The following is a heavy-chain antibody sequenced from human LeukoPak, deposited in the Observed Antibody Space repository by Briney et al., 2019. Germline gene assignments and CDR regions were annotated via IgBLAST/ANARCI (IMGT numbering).Heavy chain of an antibody. CDR1: GFNFRGYA. CDR3: AKEVVMGETNYYYYGMDV. CDR2: ISGSGAWA. V-gene: IGHV3-23*01. Sequence: GGSLRLSCAASGFNFRGYAMSWVRQAPGKGLEWVSAISGSGAWAHYAESVRGRFTISRDNSQNTLHLQMTSLRAEDTAVYYCAKEVVMGETNYYYYGMDVWGQGTTVTVSS. D-gene: IGHD1-26*01. J-gene: IGHJ6*02.